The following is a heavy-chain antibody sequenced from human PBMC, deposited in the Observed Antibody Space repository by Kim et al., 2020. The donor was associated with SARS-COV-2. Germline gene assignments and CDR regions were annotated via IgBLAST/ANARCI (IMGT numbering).Heavy chain of an antibody. J-gene: IGHJ3*02. CDR3: TTEIRWEPRDRGI. Sequence: GGSLRLSCAASGFTFSNAWMSWVRQAPGKGLEWVVRIKSKTDGGTTDYAAPVKGRFTISRDDSKNTLYLQMNSLKTEDTAVYYCTTEIRWEPRDRGIWGRGTMVTVSS. CDR2: IKSKTDGGTT. V-gene: IGHV3-15*01. CDR1: GFTFSNAW. D-gene: IGHD1-26*01.